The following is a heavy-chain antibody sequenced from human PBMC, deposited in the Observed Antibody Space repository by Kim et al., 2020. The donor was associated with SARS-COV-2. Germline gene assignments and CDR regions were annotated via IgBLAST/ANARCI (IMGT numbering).Heavy chain of an antibody. J-gene: IGHJ4*02. D-gene: IGHD5-12*01. CDR1: GGSISSGGYY. Sequence: SETLSLTCTVSGGSISSGGYYWSWIRQHPGKGLEWIGYIYYSGSTYYNPSLKSRVTISVDTSKNQFSLKLSSVTAADTAVYYCARSLLPRNVDIVATADPGYWGQGTLVTVSS. CDR3: ARSLLPRNVDIVATADPGY. CDR2: IYYSGST. V-gene: IGHV4-31*03.